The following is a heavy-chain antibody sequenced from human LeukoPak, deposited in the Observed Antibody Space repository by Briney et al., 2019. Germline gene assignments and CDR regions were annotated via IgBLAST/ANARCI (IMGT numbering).Heavy chain of an antibody. J-gene: IGHJ4*02. CDR3: AREVRYFDWLLPTTNYFDY. CDR2: ISYDGSNK. CDR1: GFTFSSYA. D-gene: IGHD3-9*01. V-gene: IGHV3-30*04. Sequence: GRSLRLSCAASGFTFSSYAMHWVRQAPGKGLEWVAVISYDGSNKYYADSVKGRFTISRDNSKNTLYLQMNSLGAEDTAVYYCAREVRYFDWLLPTTNYFDYWGQGTLVTVSS.